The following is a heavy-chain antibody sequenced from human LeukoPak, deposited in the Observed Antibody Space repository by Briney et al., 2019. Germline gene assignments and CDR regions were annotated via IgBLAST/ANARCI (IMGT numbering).Heavy chain of an antibody. D-gene: IGHD2-21*01. CDR1: GYTFTLYY. CDR2: INPNSGGT. V-gene: IGHV1-2*02. Sequence: GASVTVSCLASGYTFTLYYMHWVRQAPGQGLEWMGWINPNSGGTNYAQKFQGRVTMTSDPSLSTAYMELSRLRSADTAVDYCARIASRPFVVRTNWFDPRGQGTLVTVSS. J-gene: IGHJ5*02. CDR3: ARIASRPFVVRTNWFDP.